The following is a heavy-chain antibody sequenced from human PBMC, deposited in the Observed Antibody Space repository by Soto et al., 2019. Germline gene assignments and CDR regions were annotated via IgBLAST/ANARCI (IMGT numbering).Heavy chain of an antibody. CDR1: CGSVSGYY. CDR3: ERAKGYYYYGMDV. J-gene: IGHJ6*02. V-gene: IGHV4-34*01. CDR2: INHSGST. Sequence: PSETLSLTCSVYCGSVSGYYWSCIRHPPGKGLEWIGEINHSGSTNYNPSLKSRVTISVDTSKNQFSLKLSSVTAADTAVYYCERAKGYYYYGMDVWGQGTTVTVSS.